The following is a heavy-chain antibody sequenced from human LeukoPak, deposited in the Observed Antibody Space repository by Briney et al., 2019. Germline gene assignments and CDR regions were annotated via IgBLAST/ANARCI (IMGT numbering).Heavy chain of an antibody. J-gene: IGHJ6*02. D-gene: IGHD1-26*01. CDR3: ARVKAVGANKEYYYGMDV. CDR2: ISAYNGNT. Sequence: ASVKVSCKASGYTFTSYGISWVRQAPGQGLEWMGWISAYNGNTNYAQKLQGRVTMTTDTSTSTAYMELRSLRSDDTAVYYCARVKAVGANKEYYYGMDVWGQGTTVTVSS. V-gene: IGHV1-18*01. CDR1: GYTFTSYG.